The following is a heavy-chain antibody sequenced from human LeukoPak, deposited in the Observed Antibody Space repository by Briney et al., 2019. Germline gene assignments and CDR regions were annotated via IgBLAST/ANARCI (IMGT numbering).Heavy chain of an antibody. Sequence: SETLSLTCAVSGYSITSSSWWGWIRQPPGKGLEWIGYIYHSGTTYYNPSLQSRVTMSVDTSKNQFSLKLSSVTAVDTAVYYCAGKENVYYYFDYWGQGTLVTVSS. J-gene: IGHJ4*02. CDR2: IYHSGTT. V-gene: IGHV4-28*01. CDR3: AGKENVYYYFDY. D-gene: IGHD3-10*01. CDR1: GYSITSSSW.